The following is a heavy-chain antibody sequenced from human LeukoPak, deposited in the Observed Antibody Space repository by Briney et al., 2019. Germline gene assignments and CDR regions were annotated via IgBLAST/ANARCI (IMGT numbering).Heavy chain of an antibody. D-gene: IGHD3-10*01. CDR1: GGSISSYY. CDR3: ARESLYYYGTPNWFDP. V-gene: IGHV4-59*01. J-gene: IGHJ5*02. CDR2: IYYSGST. Sequence: SETLSLTCTVSGGSISSYYWSWIRQPPGKGLEWIGYIYYSGSTNYNPSLKSRVTISVDTSKNQFSLKLSSVTAAGTAVYYCARESLYYYGTPNWFDPWGQGTLVTVSS.